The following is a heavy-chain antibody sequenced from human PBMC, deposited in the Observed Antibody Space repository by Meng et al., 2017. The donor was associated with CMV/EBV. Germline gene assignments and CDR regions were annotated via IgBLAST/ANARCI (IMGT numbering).Heavy chain of an antibody. J-gene: IGHJ5*02. CDR3: ARGGNWFDP. CDR2: INHSGST. CDR1: GWSFRGYY. Sequence: QLQRPPLGAGLFKPSWTLSLPCAVYGWSFRGYYWSWIRQPPGKGLEWIGEINHSGSTNYNPSLKSRVTISVDTSKNQFSLKLSSVTAADTAVYYCARGGNWFDPWGQGTLVTVSS. V-gene: IGHV4-34*01.